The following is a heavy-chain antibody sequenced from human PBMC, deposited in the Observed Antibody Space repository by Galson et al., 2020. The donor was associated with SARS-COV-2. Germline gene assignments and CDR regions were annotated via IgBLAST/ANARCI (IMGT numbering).Heavy chain of an antibody. Sequence: GGSLRLSCAASGFTFDDYAMHWVRQAPGKGLEWVSGISWNSGSIGYADSVKGRFTISRDNAKNSLYLQMNSLRAEDTALYYCAKGYYDSSGYQVGAFDIWGQGTMVTVAS. V-gene: IGHV3-9*01. D-gene: IGHD3-22*01. J-gene: IGHJ3*02. CDR3: AKGYYDSSGYQVGAFDI. CDR1: GFTFDDYA. CDR2: ISWNSGSI.